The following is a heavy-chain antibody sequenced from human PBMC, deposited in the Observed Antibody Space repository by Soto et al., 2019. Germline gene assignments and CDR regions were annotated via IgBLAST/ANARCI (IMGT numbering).Heavy chain of an antibody. CDR2: ISYDGSNK. Sequence: GGSLRLSCAASGFTFSSYGMHWVRQAPGKGLEWVAVISYDGSNKYYADSVKGRFTISRDNSKNTLYLRMNSLRAEDTAVYYCAKDPYYDILTGYSVWGQGTLVTVSS. D-gene: IGHD3-9*01. CDR1: GFTFSSYG. J-gene: IGHJ4*02. CDR3: AKDPYYDILTGYSV. V-gene: IGHV3-30*18.